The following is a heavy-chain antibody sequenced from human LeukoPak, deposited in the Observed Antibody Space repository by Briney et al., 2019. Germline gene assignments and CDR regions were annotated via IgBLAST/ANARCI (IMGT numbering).Heavy chain of an antibody. Sequence: PGGSLRLSCAASGFTFSSYSMNWVRQAPGKGLEWVSSISSSSSYIYYADSVKGRFTISRDNAKNSLSLEMNSLRAEDTALYYCAKGIGPLTMGFDHWGQGTLVTVSS. V-gene: IGHV3-21*04. CDR2: ISSSSSYI. CDR3: AKGIGPLTMGFDH. CDR1: GFTFSSYS. J-gene: IGHJ4*02. D-gene: IGHD2/OR15-2a*01.